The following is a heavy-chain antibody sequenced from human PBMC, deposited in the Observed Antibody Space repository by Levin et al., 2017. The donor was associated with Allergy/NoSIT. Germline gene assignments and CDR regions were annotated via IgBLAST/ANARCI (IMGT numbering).Heavy chain of an antibody. Sequence: PGGSLRLSCAASGFTVSSNYMSWVRQAPGKGLEWVSVIYSGGSTYYADSVKGRFTISRDNSKNTLYLQMNSLRAEDTAVYYCARGQWLRLSGVIDYWGQGTLVTVSS. D-gene: IGHD5-12*01. J-gene: IGHJ4*02. CDR1: GFTVSSNY. CDR2: IYSGGST. V-gene: IGHV3-66*02. CDR3: ARGQWLRLSGVIDY.